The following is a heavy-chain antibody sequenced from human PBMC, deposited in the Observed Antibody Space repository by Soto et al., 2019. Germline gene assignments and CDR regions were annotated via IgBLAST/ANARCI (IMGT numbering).Heavy chain of an antibody. J-gene: IGHJ4*02. CDR3: ARDADTTGHYSHFDL. V-gene: IGHV3-33*08. Sequence: QVQLVESGGGVVQPGGSLRLSCAASEFTFSYYGFHWVRQAPGKGLERVAVMHTGGNEKYYVYSGKGRFTVSRDDSRNMVYLEMSGLGAEDTAEYFCARDADTTGHYSHFDLWGRGALVAVS. D-gene: IGHD3-9*01. CDR1: EFTFSYYG. CDR2: MHTGGNEK.